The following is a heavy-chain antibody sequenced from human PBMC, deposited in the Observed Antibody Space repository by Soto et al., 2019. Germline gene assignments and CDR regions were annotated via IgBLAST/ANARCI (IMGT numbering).Heavy chain of an antibody. CDR3: ATDVAYDDFEGRMEN. CDR1: GFTFSNYW. CDR2: IKQDGTEK. J-gene: IGHJ4*02. Sequence: EVQLVESGGGLVQPGGSLRLSCAVSGFTFSNYWMTWVRQAPGKGLEWVANIKQDGTEKYYVDSGRGRFTISRDNAKNSLYLHMNSLRVEDTAVYYCATDVAYDDFEGRMENWGQGTLVTVSS. V-gene: IGHV3-7*01. D-gene: IGHD3-3*01.